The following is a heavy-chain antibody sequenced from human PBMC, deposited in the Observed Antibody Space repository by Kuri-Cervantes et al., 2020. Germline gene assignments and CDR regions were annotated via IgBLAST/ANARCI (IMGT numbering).Heavy chain of an antibody. V-gene: IGHV3-30*03. J-gene: IGHJ4*02. D-gene: IGHD1-1*01. CDR3: ARGTRRNWNYVGY. CDR1: GFTFSSYG. Sequence: GESLKISCAASGFTFSSYGMHWVRQAPGKGLEWVAVISYDGNNNYYAESVKGRFTISRDYSKNTLYLQMNSLRAEDTAVYYCARGTRRNWNYVGYWGQGTLVTVSS. CDR2: ISYDGNNN.